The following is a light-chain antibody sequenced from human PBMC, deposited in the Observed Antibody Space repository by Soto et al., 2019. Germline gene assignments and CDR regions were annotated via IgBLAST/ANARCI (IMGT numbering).Light chain of an antibody. Sequence: DLQMTQSPSTLSASVGDRVTITCRASQSISSWLAWYQQKPGKAPKLLIYDASSLESGVPSRFSGSGCGTEFTLTISSLQPDDFSNYYGQQYNSYSPLTFGGGTKGDIK. CDR1: QSISSW. CDR3: QQYNSYSPLT. J-gene: IGKJ4*01. V-gene: IGKV1-5*01. CDR2: DAS.